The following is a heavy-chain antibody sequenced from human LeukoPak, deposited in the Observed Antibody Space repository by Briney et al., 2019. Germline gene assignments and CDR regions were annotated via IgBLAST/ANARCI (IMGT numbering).Heavy chain of an antibody. Sequence: GGSLRLSCAASGFTFSSYWMSWVRQAPGKGLEWVANIKQDGSEKYYVDSVKGRFTISRDNAKNSLYLQMNSLRAEDTAVYYCAREWGEGLVVPAAIFDYWGQGTLVTVSS. CDR2: IKQDGSEK. J-gene: IGHJ4*02. CDR3: AREWGEGLVVPAAIFDY. D-gene: IGHD2-2*01. CDR1: GFTFSSYW. V-gene: IGHV3-7*01.